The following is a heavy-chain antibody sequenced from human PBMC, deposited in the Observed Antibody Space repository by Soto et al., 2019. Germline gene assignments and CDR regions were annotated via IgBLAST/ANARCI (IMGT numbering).Heavy chain of an antibody. D-gene: IGHD6-13*01. CDR1: GYTFTSYA. CDR2: INAGNGNT. J-gene: IGHJ5*02. Sequence: ASEKVSCKASGYTFTSYAMHWVRQAPGERLEWMGWINAGNGNTKYSQKFQGRVTITRDTSASTAYMELSSLRSEDTAVFYCASPGFQAAGTVWGWVDPCGQRA. V-gene: IGHV1-3*01. CDR3: ASPGFQAAGTVWGWVDP.